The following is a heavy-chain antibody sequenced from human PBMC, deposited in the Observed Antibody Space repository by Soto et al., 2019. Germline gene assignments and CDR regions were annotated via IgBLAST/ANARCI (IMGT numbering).Heavy chain of an antibody. CDR2: IYYTGST. CDR1: GGFISGSTYY. J-gene: IGHJ4*02. D-gene: IGHD1-26*01. CDR3: ANYYRGTSFDS. V-gene: IGHV4-39*01. Sequence: SETLSLTCTVSGGFISGSTYYWAWIRQPPGKGLEWIGSIYYTGSTYYSPSLRTRVTISVDTSKNQFSLKLNSVTAADTAVYYCANYYRGTSFDSWGRGALVTVSS.